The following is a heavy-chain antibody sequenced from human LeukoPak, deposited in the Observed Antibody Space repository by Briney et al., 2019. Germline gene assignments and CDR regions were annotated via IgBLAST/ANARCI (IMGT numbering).Heavy chain of an antibody. CDR2: ILHSGST. V-gene: IGHV4-30-2*01. CDR1: GVSITSDTYC. Sequence: SQTLSLTCAVSGVSITSDTYCWSWIRQPPGKGLEWIGYILHSGSTYYNPSLKSRVTISIDTSKSQFSLKLSSVTAADTAVYYCARTRDFWSGYFDYWGQGTLVTVAS. J-gene: IGHJ4*02. D-gene: IGHD3-3*01. CDR3: ARTRDFWSGYFDY.